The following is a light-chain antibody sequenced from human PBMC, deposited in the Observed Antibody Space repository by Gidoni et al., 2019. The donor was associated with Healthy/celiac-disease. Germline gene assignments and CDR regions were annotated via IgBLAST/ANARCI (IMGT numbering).Light chain of an antibody. J-gene: IGKJ1*01. CDR1: QSVSSY. CDR2: DAS. Sequence: ELLLTQSPATLSLSPGDRATLSCRASQSVSSYLAWYQQKPGQAPRLLIYDASNRATGIPSRFSGSGSGTDFTLTISSLDPEDFAVYYCQQRSNWPWTFXPXTKVEIK. CDR3: QQRSNWPWT. V-gene: IGKV3-11*01.